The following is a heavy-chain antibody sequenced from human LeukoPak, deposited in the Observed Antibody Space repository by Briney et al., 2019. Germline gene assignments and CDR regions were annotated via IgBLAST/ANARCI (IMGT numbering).Heavy chain of an antibody. CDR2: IYYSGTT. D-gene: IGHD6-6*01. V-gene: IGHV4-59*11. J-gene: IGHJ4*02. CDR3: ARGVNIAARQYGY. Sequence: PSETLSLTCTVSGGSISSHYWSWIRQPPGKGVEWIGYIYYSGTTNYNPSLKSRVTISVDTSKNQFSLKLSSVTAADTAVYYCARGVNIAARQYGYWGQGTLVTVSS. CDR1: GGSISSHY.